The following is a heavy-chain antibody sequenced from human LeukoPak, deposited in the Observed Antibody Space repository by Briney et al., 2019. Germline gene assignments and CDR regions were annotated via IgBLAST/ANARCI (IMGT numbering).Heavy chain of an antibody. Sequence: ASVKVSCKASGYTFTGYYMHWVRQAPGRGLEWMGWINPNSGGTNSAQKFQGRVTMTRDTSISTAYMELSGLRSDDTAVYYCASVYDTSGYYFGYWGQGTLVTVSS. V-gene: IGHV1-2*02. J-gene: IGHJ4*02. CDR2: INPNSGGT. CDR3: ASVYDTSGYYFGY. CDR1: GYTFTGYY. D-gene: IGHD3-22*01.